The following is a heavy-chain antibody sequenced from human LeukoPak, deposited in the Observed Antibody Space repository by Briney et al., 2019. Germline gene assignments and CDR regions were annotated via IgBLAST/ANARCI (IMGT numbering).Heavy chain of an antibody. CDR2: IWCDGSNK. V-gene: IGHV3-33*01. CDR3: ARPSGHCSGGSCYYFDY. CDR1: GFTFSSYG. J-gene: IGHJ4*02. Sequence: GGSLRLSCAASGFTFSSYGMHWVRQAPGKGLEWVAVIWCDGSNKYYADSVKGRFTISRDNSKNTLYLQMNSLRAEDTAVYYCARPSGHCSGGSCYYFDYWGQGTLVTVSS. D-gene: IGHD2-15*01.